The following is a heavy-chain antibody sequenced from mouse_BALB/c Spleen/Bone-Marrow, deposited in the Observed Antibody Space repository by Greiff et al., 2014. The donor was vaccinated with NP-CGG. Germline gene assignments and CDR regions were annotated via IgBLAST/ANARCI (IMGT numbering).Heavy chain of an antibody. CDR1: GITVSSYT. V-gene: IGHV5-6-5*01. D-gene: IGHD1-2*01. CDR2: ITGGGTT. J-gene: IGHJ4*01. Sequence: EVQLVESGGGLVKPGESLKFSCAASGITVSSYTMSWVRQTPEKRLEWVTSITGGGTTYYPDSEKGRFTISRDNARNILYLQVSSLRPENTPIYDGARHYCYVDAMDYWGQGTSVTVSS. CDR3: ARHYCYVDAMDY.